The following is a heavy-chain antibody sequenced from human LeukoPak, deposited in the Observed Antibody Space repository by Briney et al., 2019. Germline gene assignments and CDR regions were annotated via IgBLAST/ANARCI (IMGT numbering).Heavy chain of an antibody. D-gene: IGHD5-18*01. CDR3: ARAYRAHQTFHSYHYFDY. Sequence: SETLSLTCAVYGGSSSNYYWNWIRQSPGKGLEWIGEINQSGSTKYNPSLKSRVTISGDTSKNQFSLRLNSVTAADTAVYFCARAYRAHQTFHSYHYFDYWGQGTLSPSPQ. V-gene: IGHV4-34*01. CDR2: INQSGST. CDR1: GGSSSNYY. J-gene: IGHJ4*02.